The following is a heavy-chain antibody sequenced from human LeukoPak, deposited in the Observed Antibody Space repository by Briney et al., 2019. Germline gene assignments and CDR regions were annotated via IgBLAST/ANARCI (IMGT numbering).Heavy chain of an antibody. Sequence: GGSLRLSCSASGFTFSSYAMHWVRQAPGKGLEYVSVISSNGGSIYYADSVKGRFTISRDNSKNTLYLQMSSLRAGDTAVYFCVKPYSSSWLDAFDIWGQGTMVTVSS. V-gene: IGHV3-64D*06. CDR1: GFTFSSYA. J-gene: IGHJ3*02. CDR3: VKPYSSSWLDAFDI. D-gene: IGHD6-13*01. CDR2: ISSNGGSI.